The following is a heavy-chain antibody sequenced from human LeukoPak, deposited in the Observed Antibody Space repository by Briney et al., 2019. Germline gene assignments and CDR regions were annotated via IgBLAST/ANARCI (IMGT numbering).Heavy chain of an antibody. J-gene: IGHJ4*02. CDR2: IYYSGST. CDR1: GGSVSSGSYY. CDR3: ARGDCSSTSCYLGY. Sequence: PSETLSLTCTVSGGSVSSGSYYWSWIRQPPGKGLEWIGNIYYSGSTNYNPSLKSRVTISVDTSKNQFSLKLSSVTAADTAVYYCARGDCSSTSCYLGYWGQGTLVTVSS. V-gene: IGHV4-61*01. D-gene: IGHD2-2*01.